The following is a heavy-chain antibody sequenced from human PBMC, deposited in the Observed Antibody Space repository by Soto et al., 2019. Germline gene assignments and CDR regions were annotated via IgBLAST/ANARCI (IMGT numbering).Heavy chain of an antibody. J-gene: IGHJ5*02. D-gene: IGHD2-21*02. V-gene: IGHV4-39*01. CDR1: GGSISSYF. CDR3: ARHPSDFWFDP. CDR2: IYYSGST. Sequence: SKTLSLTCTVSGGSISSYFWGWIRQPPGKGLEWIGSIYYSGSTYYNPSLKSRVTVSVDTSKNQFSLKLSSVTAADTAVYYCARHPSDFWFDPWGQGTLVT.